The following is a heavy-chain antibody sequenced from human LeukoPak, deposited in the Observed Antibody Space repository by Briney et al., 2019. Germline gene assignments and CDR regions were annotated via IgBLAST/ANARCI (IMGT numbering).Heavy chain of an antibody. CDR3: ARQAAQTYDY. V-gene: IGHV4-39*01. CDR1: GGSISRSSYY. CDR2: IYYSGST. J-gene: IGHJ4*02. Sequence: SGTLSLTCTVSGGSISRSSYYWGWIRQPPGKGLEYIGNIYYSGSTDYNPSLKSRVTISVDMSKDQFSLKLSSVTAADTAVYYCARQAAQTYDYWGQGTLVTVSS.